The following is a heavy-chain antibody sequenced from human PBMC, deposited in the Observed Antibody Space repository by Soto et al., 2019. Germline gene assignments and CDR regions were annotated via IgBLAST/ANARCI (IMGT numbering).Heavy chain of an antibody. D-gene: IGHD1-26*01. Sequence: GGSLRLSCAASGFNFSSYGMHWVRQAPGKGLEWVAVISYDGSNKYYADSVKGRFTISRDNSKNTLYLQMNSLRAEDTAVYYCAKPLAWELLSFVDYNWFDPWGQGTLVTVSS. CDR3: AKPLAWELLSFVDYNWFDP. V-gene: IGHV3-30*18. CDR1: GFNFSSYG. J-gene: IGHJ5*02. CDR2: ISYDGSNK.